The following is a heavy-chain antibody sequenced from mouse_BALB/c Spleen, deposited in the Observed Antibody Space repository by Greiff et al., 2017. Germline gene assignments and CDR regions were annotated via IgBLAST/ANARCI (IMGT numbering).Heavy chain of an antibody. CDR3: ARGTTVVAYYAMDY. J-gene: IGHJ4*01. CDR1: GFNIKDTY. Sequence: VQLKQSGAELVKPGASVKLSCTASGFNIKDTYMHWVKQRPEQGLEWIGRIDPANGNTKYDPKFQGKATITADTSSNTAYLQLSSLTSEDTAVYYCARGTTVVAYYAMDYWGQGTSVTVSS. V-gene: IGHV14-3*02. D-gene: IGHD1-1*01. CDR2: IDPANGNT.